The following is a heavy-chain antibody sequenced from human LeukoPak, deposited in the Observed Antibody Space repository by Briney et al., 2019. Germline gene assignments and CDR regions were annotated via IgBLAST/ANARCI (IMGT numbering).Heavy chain of an antibody. CDR2: ISDTGGNT. D-gene: IGHD7-27*01. CDR1: GFTFSSYG. J-gene: IGHJ4*02. CDR3: AKDGLGIWSRGYFDY. V-gene: IGHV3-23*01. Sequence: GGSLRLSCAASGFTFSSYGMSWVRQAPGKGLEWVSTISDTGGNTYYADSVKGRFTISRDNSKNTLYLQTNSLRAEDTAVYYCAKDGLGIWSRGYFDYWGQGTLVTVSS.